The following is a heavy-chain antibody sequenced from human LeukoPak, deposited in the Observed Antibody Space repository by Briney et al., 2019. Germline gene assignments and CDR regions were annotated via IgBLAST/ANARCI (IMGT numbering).Heavy chain of an antibody. Sequence: GGSLRLSCAASGFTFSSYAMHWVRQAPGKGLEWVAVISYDGSNKYYADSVRGRFTISRDNSKNTLYLQMNSLRGEDTAVYYCRSSDGYNFDYWGQGTLDTVSS. V-gene: IGHV3-30*04. CDR3: RSSDGYNFDY. D-gene: IGHD5-24*01. CDR1: GFTFSSYA. CDR2: ISYDGSNK. J-gene: IGHJ4*02.